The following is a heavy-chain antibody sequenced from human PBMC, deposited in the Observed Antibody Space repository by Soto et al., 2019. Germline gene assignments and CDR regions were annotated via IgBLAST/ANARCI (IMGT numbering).Heavy chain of an antibody. D-gene: IGHD2-15*01. J-gene: IGHJ1*01. V-gene: IGHV4-30-4*01. CDR2: IYYSGNT. CDR3: ASGYCSGGSCYSGYFQH. CDR1: GGSISSGYYY. Sequence: SETLSLTCSVSGGSISSGYYYWSWIRQPPGKGLEWIGNIYYSGNTYYNPSLKSRLIISIDTSKNQFSLKVGSVTAADTAVYYCASGYCSGGSCYSGYFQHWGQGTLVTVSS.